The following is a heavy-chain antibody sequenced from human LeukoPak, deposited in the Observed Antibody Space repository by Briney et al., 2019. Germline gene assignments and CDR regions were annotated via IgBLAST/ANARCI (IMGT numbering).Heavy chain of an antibody. D-gene: IGHD1-1*01. CDR1: GFTFSSYW. CDR3: ARKTGTTGEAFDY. V-gene: IGHV3-7*03. Sequence: GGSLRLSCAASGFTFSSYWMNWARQAPGKGLEWVANIKVDGSEKYYVDSVKGRFTISRDNAENSLYLQMNSLRAEDTAVYYCARKTGTTGEAFDYWGQGTQVTVSS. J-gene: IGHJ4*02. CDR2: IKVDGSEK.